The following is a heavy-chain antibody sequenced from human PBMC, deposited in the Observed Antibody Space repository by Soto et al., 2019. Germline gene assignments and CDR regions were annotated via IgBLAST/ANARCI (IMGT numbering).Heavy chain of an antibody. Sequence: PSETLSLTCTVSGGSISSGDYYWSWIRQPPGKGLEWIGYIYYSGSTYYNPSLKSRVTISVDTSKNQFSLKLSSVTAADTAVYYCARGGYYYYYGMVVWGQGTTVTVSS. V-gene: IGHV4-30-4*01. CDR3: ARGGYYYYYGMVV. J-gene: IGHJ6*02. CDR1: GGSISSGDYY. CDR2: IYYSGST.